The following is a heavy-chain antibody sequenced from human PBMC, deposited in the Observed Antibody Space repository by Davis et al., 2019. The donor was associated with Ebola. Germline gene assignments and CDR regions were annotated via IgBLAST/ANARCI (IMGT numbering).Heavy chain of an antibody. V-gene: IGHV3-23*01. J-gene: IGHJ4*02. CDR3: ARVPDTAMVL. CDR2: ISGSGGST. Sequence: PGGSLRLSCAASGFTFSSYDMHWVRQAPGKGLGWVSAISGSGGSTYYADSVKGRFTISRDNAKNTLYLQMNSLRAEDTAVYYCARVPDTAMVLWGQGTLVTVSS. D-gene: IGHD5-18*01. CDR1: GFTFSSYD.